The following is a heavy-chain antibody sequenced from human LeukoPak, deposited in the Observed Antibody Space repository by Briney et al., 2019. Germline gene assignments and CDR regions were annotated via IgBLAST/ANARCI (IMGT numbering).Heavy chain of an antibody. Sequence: ASVKVSCKASGYTFTGYYMHWVRQAPGQGLEWMGWINPNSGGTNYAQKFQGRVTMTRDTSISTAYMELSRLRSDDTAVYYCARDSDHLGSAGMDVWGQGTTVTVSS. CDR1: GYTFTGYY. D-gene: IGHD3-16*01. J-gene: IGHJ6*02. CDR2: INPNSGGT. CDR3: ARDSDHLGSAGMDV. V-gene: IGHV1-2*02.